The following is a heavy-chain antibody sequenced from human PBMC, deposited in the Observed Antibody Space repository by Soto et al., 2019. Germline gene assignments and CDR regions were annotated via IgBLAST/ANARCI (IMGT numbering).Heavy chain of an antibody. J-gene: IGHJ4*02. CDR3: ARLSTSWYYCDY. CDR2: IYTSGST. Sequence: QVQLQESGPGLVKPSETLSLICAVCRASFMGYYWGWLRQSAGKGLEWIGRIYTSGSTTYNPSLMSRVTMSVDTSKNQFSLNLTSMTAADTAVYYCARLSTSWYYCDYWGQGTLVNVSS. V-gene: IGHV4-4*07. CDR1: RASFMGYY. D-gene: IGHD6-13*01.